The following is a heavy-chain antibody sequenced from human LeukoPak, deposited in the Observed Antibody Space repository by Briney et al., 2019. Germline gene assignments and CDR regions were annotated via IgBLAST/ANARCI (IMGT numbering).Heavy chain of an antibody. CDR2: IISDGGST. J-gene: IGHJ6*03. D-gene: IGHD3-3*01. Sequence: GGSLRLSCAASGFTFSGYTLHWVRQAPGKGLEYVSAIISDGGSTHYADSVKGRFTVSRDNSKNTLYLQMDSLRAEDMAVYYCARITMGATSADFYYYFLDAWGKGTTVTVSS. CDR3: ARITMGATSADFYYYFLDA. CDR1: GFTFSGYT. V-gene: IGHV3-64*02.